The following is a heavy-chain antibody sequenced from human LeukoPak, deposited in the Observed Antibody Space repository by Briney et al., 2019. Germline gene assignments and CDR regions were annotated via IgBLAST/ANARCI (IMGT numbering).Heavy chain of an antibody. CDR3: ASEGVEATGLDY. J-gene: IGHJ4*02. CDR2: INPSGGSR. CDR1: GHTFSTYN. V-gene: IGHV1-46*01. D-gene: IGHD1-1*01. Sequence: ASVKVSCKASGHTFSTYNMHWVRQAPGQGLEWMGTINPSGGSRSNTQKFQGRVTMTRDTSTNTLYMELSSLRSDDTAVYYCASEGVEATGLDYWGQGTLVTVSS.